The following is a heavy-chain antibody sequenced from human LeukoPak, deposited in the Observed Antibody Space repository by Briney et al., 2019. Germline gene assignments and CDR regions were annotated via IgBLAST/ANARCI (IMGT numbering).Heavy chain of an antibody. J-gene: IGHJ5*02. V-gene: IGHV3-23*01. CDR3: AKRAYGSGSYSPNNWFDP. CDR2: ISGSGGST. CDR1: GFTFSSYA. D-gene: IGHD3-10*01. Sequence: TGGSLRLSCAASGFTFSSYAMSWVRQAPGKGLEWVSAISGSGGSTYYADSVKGRFTISRDNSKNTLYLQMNSLRAEDTAVYYCAKRAYGSGSYSPNNWFDPWGQGTLVTVSS.